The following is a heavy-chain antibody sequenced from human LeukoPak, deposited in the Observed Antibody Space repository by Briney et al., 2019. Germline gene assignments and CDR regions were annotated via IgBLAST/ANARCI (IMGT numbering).Heavy chain of an antibody. D-gene: IGHD3-22*01. Sequence: GGSLRLSCAASGFTFSSYGMHWVRQAPGKGLEWVAVIWYDGSNKYYADPVKGRFTISRDNSKNTLYLQMNSLRAEDTAVYYCARARYYYDSTVDYWGQGTLVTVSS. V-gene: IGHV3-33*01. CDR2: IWYDGSNK. J-gene: IGHJ4*02. CDR3: ARARYYYDSTVDY. CDR1: GFTFSSYG.